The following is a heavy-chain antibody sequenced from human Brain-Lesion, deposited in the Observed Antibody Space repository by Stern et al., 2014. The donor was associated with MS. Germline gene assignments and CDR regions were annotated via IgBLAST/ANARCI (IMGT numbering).Heavy chain of an antibody. CDR1: GGSVSSTSYA. CDR3: AGEEDIRYCSGGSCTGNWFDP. D-gene: IGHD2-15*01. Sequence: QLVQSGPGLVKPSETLSLTCTVAGGSVSSTSYAWAWIRQPPGKGLEWIGTIYYSGNTYYSPSLKSRLTISLDTPKNQFSRQLRSVTAADTAVYYCAGEEDIRYCSGGSCTGNWFDPWGQGTLVTVSS. J-gene: IGHJ5*02. V-gene: IGHV4-39*01. CDR2: IYYSGNT.